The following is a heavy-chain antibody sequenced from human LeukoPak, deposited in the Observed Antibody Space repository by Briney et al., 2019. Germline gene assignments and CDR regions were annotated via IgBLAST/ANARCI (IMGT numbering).Heavy chain of an antibody. Sequence: ASVKVSCKASGYTFTSYGISWVRQAPGQGLEWMGWISAYNGNTNYAQKLQGRVTMTTDTSTSTAYMELRSLRSDDTAVYYCARQGGYSSSSWGYYMDVWGKGTTVTVSS. CDR1: GYTFTSYG. D-gene: IGHD6-6*01. CDR2: ISAYNGNT. CDR3: ARQGGYSSSSWGYYMDV. V-gene: IGHV1-18*01. J-gene: IGHJ6*03.